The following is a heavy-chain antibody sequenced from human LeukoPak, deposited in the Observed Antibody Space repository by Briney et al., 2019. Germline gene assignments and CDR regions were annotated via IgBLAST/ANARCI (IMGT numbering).Heavy chain of an antibody. CDR3: ASLGGSGSWNFGY. D-gene: IGHD3-10*01. CDR1: HGSISTYY. J-gene: IGHJ4*02. V-gene: IGHV4-59*01. Sequence: SETLSLTCTVSHGSISTYYWSWIRQPPGKGLEWVGYIYYSGCTNYNPSLKSRVTISLDTSKNQFSLKLSSVTAADTAVYYCASLGGSGSWNFGYWGQGTLVTVSS. CDR2: IYYSGCT.